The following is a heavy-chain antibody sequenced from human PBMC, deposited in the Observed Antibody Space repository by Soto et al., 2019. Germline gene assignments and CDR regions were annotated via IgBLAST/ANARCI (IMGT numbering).Heavy chain of an antibody. CDR3: EKNLDYYCSGNTYNWFPP. CDR1: GFTFSSYA. Sequence: EVQMLESGGGLVQPGGSLRLSCAASGFTFSSYAMSWVRQAPGKGLEWVSAISSSGGSTYYADSVKGRFTISRDNSKTTLYLQMNSLRAEDTAVYYCEKNLDYYCSGNTYNWFPPWGQGTLGPVSS. J-gene: IGHJ5*02. CDR2: ISSSGGST. D-gene: IGHD3-10*01. V-gene: IGHV3-23*01.